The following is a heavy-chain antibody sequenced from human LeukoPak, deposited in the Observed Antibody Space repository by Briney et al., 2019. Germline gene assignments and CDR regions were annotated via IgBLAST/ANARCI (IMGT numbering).Heavy chain of an antibody. CDR1: GGSISSSSYY. CDR2: IYYSGST. D-gene: IGHD2-2*01. J-gene: IGHJ6*02. CDR3: ARGYEGYYYYYGMDV. Sequence: SETLSLTCTVSGGSISSSSYYWGWIRQPPGKGLEWIGSIYYSGSTYYNPSLKSRVTISGDTSKNQFSLKVSSVTAADTAVYYCARGYEGYYYYYGMDVWGQGTTVTVSS. V-gene: IGHV4-39*07.